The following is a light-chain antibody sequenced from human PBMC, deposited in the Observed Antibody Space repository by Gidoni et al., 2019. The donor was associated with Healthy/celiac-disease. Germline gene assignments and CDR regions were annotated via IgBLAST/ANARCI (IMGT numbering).Light chain of an antibody. J-gene: IGKJ2*04. Sequence: DIVLTQSPATLSLSPGERANLSCRASQSVSSYLAWYQQKPGQAPRLLIYDASNRATGIPARCSGSGSGTDFTLTISSLEPEEFAVYYCQQRSNWPCSFXQXTKLEIK. CDR3: QQRSNWPCS. CDR2: DAS. V-gene: IGKV3-11*01. CDR1: QSVSSY.